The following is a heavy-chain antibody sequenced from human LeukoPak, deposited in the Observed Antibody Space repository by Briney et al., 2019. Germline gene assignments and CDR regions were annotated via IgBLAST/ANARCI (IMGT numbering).Heavy chain of an antibody. CDR2: ISGSGGST. CDR3: VTHGSGSYYRY. CDR1: GFTFSSNA. J-gene: IGHJ4*02. V-gene: IGHV3-23*01. D-gene: IGHD3-10*01. Sequence: GGSLRLSCAASGFTFSSNAMSWVCQAPGKGLEWVSGISGSGGSTYYADPVKGRFTISRDNSKNTLYLQMNSLRAEDTAVYYCVTHGSGSYYRYWGQGTLVIVSS.